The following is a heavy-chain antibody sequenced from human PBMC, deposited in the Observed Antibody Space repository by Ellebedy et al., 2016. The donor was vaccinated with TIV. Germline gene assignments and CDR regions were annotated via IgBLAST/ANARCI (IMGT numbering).Heavy chain of an antibody. CDR2: IHPSGGNG. D-gene: IGHD3-10*01. J-gene: IGHJ4*02. CDR3: ARDRNLELLSFGELFSTDFDY. Sequence: ASVKVSCKASGDTFSHNYIHWVRQAPGQGLEWMGMIHPSGGNGASAQKFQDRVAMTSDTSTHTVYMELKSLRFEDTAVYYCARDRNLELLSFGELFSTDFDYWGQGTLVTVSS. V-gene: IGHV1-46*01. CDR1: GDTFSHNY.